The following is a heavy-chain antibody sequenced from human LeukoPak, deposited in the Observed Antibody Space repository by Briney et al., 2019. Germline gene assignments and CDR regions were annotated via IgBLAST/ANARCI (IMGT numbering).Heavy chain of an antibody. D-gene: IGHD3-3*01. CDR3: ARPPVLGVVLYRYPPPRSDY. V-gene: IGHV3-23*01. Sequence: GGSLRLSCAASGFTFSSYAMSWVRQAPGKGLEWVSAISGSGGSTYYADSVKGRFTISRDNSKNTLYLQMNSLRAEDTAVYYCARPPVLGVVLYRYPPPRSDYWGQGTLVTVSS. CDR2: ISGSGGST. CDR1: GFTFSSYA. J-gene: IGHJ4*02.